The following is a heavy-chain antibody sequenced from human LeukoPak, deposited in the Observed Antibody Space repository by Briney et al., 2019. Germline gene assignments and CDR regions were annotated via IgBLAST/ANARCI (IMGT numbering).Heavy chain of an antibody. CDR1: GKTLSDLS. V-gene: IGHV1-24*01. J-gene: IGHJ4*02. D-gene: IGHD5-18*01. CDR3: ALGFTTMAVDYFDY. CDR2: SDPEDGER. Sequence: GASVTVSFKVTGKTLSDLSIHWLRQPPGKGLEWLGGSDPEDGERIYAQMFQGRVTMTEDTSIDTAYMELSSLRSEDTAVYYCALGFTTMAVDYFDYWGQGTLVTVSP.